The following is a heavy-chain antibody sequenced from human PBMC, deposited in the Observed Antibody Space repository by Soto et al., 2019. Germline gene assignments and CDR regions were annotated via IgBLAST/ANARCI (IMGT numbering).Heavy chain of an antibody. Sequence: SGGSLRRSCAASGLTFHSHVMHWVRQAPGKGLEWVAVISFDGLKKYYADSVKGRFTISRDNSNTTLFLRMNTLRPEDTAVYYCAQDRSGSYPFYYGMDVWGQGTTVTVSS. V-gene: IGHV3-30*18. CDR2: ISFDGLKK. D-gene: IGHD1-26*01. CDR3: AQDRSGSYPFYYGMDV. CDR1: GLTFHSHV. J-gene: IGHJ6*02.